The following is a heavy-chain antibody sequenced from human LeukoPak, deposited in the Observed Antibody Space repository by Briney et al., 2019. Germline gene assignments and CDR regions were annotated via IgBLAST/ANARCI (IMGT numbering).Heavy chain of an antibody. CDR3: AHRGIAVAGPHFDY. CDR2: IYWDDDK. D-gene: IGHD6-19*01. CDR1: GFSLSTSGGG. V-gene: IGHV2-5*02. Sequence: SGPTLVKPTQTHTLTCTFSGFSLSTSGGGGGWIRQPPGKALEWLSLIYWDDDKRYSRSLKSRLTNTKDTSKNQVVLTMTNMDPLDTATYYCAHRGIAVAGPHFDYWGQGTLVTVSS. J-gene: IGHJ4*02.